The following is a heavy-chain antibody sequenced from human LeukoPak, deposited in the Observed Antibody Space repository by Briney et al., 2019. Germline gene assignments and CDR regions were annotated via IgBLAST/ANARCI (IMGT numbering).Heavy chain of an antibody. CDR3: VRSYSSGWIYFDY. V-gene: IGHV5-10-1*01. D-gene: IGHD6-19*01. CDR2: IDPSDSYT. Sequence: GESLKISCKGSGYSFTSYWIGWLRQMPGKGLEWMGRIDPSDSYTNYSPSFQGHVTISADKSISTAYLQWSSLKASDTAMYYCVRSYSSGWIYFDYWGQGTLVTVSS. J-gene: IGHJ4*02. CDR1: GYSFTSYW.